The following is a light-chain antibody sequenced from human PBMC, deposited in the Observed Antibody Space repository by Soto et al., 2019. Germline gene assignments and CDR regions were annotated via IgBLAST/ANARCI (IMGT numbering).Light chain of an antibody. Sequence: ETVMTQSPATLSVSPGERATLSCRASQSVSSNVAWYQQTPGQAPRLLIYGASTRATGIPDRFSGSGSGTEFTLHISSLQFEDFAVYYCQQYNNWPPFTFGQGTRLYIK. CDR1: QSVSSN. J-gene: IGKJ5*01. V-gene: IGKV3-15*01. CDR3: QQYNNWPPFT. CDR2: GAS.